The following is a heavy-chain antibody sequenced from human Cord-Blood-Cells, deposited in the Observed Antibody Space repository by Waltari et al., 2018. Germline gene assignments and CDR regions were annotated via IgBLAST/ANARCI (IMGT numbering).Heavy chain of an antibody. CDR3: ARDLQDHSSSWYAFDI. CDR1: GYTFPGYY. Sequence: QVQLVQSGAEVKKPGASVTVSCTASGYTFPGYYMHWVRQAPGKGLAWMGWINPNSGGTNYAQKFQGRVTMARDTSISSAYMELSRLRSDDTAVYYCARDLQDHSSSWYAFDIWGQGTMVTVSS. CDR2: INPNSGGT. D-gene: IGHD6-13*01. J-gene: IGHJ3*02. V-gene: IGHV1-2*02.